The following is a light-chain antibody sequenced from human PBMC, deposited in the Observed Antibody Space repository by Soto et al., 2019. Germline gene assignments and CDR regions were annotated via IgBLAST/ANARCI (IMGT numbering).Light chain of an antibody. Sequence: QSVLKHPASVSGAHGHSSTIFYTGTSSDVGGYNYVSWYQQHPVKAPKLMIYDVTNRPSGVSDRFSGSKSGNTASLTISGLQAEDEADYYCSSYTSSSTPYVFGTGTKVTVL. J-gene: IGLJ1*01. CDR1: SSDVGGYNY. CDR3: SSYTSSSTPYV. CDR2: DVT. V-gene: IGLV2-14*01.